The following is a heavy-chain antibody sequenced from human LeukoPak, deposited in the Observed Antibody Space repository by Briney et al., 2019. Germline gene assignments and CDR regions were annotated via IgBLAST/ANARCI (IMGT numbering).Heavy chain of an antibody. J-gene: IGHJ4*02. D-gene: IGHD6-13*01. CDR3: ARDFAAAGIFDY. CDR1: GFTFSSYD. Sequence: PGGSLRLSCAASGFTFSSYDMHWVRQATGKGLEWVSAIGTDGDTFYPGSVKGRFTISRDNSKNTLYMQMNSLRAEDTAVYYCARDFAAAGIFDYWGQGTLVTVSS. CDR2: IGTDGDT. V-gene: IGHV3-13*01.